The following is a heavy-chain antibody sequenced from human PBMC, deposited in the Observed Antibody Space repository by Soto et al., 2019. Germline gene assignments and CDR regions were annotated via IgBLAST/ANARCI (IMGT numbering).Heavy chain of an antibody. Sequence: TSETLSLTCAVSSGSISSSNWWSWVRQPPGKGLEWIGEIYHSGSTNYNPSLKSRVTISVDKSKNQFSLKLSSVTAADTAVYYCARDVYYGSGSYHTFDYWGQGTLVTVSS. CDR1: SGSISSSNW. D-gene: IGHD3-10*01. J-gene: IGHJ4*02. V-gene: IGHV4-4*02. CDR2: IYHSGST. CDR3: ARDVYYGSGSYHTFDY.